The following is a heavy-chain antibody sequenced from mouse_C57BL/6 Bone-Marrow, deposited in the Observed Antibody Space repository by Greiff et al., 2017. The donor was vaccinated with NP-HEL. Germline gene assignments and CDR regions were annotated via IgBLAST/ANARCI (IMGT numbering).Heavy chain of an antibody. Sequence: QVQLKQSGPELVKPGASVKISCKASGYAFSSSWMNWVKQRPGKGLEWIGRIYPGDGDTNYNGKIKGKATLTADNSSSTAYMQLSSLTAEDSAVYCCGGWGSSPYAMDYWGQGTSVTVSS. CDR2: IYPGDGDT. V-gene: IGHV1-82*01. CDR3: GGWGSSPYAMDY. CDR1: GYAFSSSW. J-gene: IGHJ4*01. D-gene: IGHD1-1*01.